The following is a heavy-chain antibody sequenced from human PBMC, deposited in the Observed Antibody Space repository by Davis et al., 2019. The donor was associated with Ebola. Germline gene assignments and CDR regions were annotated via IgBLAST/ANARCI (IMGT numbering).Heavy chain of an antibody. J-gene: IGHJ6*02. CDR3: ARVFGADYYYGMDV. Sequence: GESLKISCAASGFTFSSYAMSWVRQAPGKGLEWVAVISYDGSNKYYADSVKGRFTISRDNSKNTLYLQMNSLRAEDTAVYYCARVFGADYYYGMDVWGQGTTVTVSS. D-gene: IGHD3-10*01. V-gene: IGHV3-30-3*01. CDR2: ISYDGSNK. CDR1: GFTFSSYA.